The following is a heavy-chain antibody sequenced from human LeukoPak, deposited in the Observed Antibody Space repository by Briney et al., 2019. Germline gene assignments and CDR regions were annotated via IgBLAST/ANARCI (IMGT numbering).Heavy chain of an antibody. V-gene: IGHV3-49*03. CDR3: TRAASGWTPSDWFGP. J-gene: IGHJ5*02. Sequence: GESLKISCTASEFSFDDFGLSWFRQAPGKGLEWVAFIRSKAYGGTTEYAASVKGRFTISRDESKSIAYLQMNSLKTEDTAVYYCTRAASGWTPSDWFGPWGQGTLVTVSS. CDR2: IRSKAYGGTT. D-gene: IGHD6-19*01. CDR1: EFSFDDFG.